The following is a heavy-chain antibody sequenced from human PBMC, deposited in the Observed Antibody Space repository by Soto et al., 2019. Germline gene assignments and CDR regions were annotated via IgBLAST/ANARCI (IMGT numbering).Heavy chain of an antibody. CDR3: ARDTSPPPQNWNYVGWFDP. V-gene: IGHV1-18*01. Sequence: RASVKVSCKASGYTFTSYGISWVRQAPGQGLEWMGWISAYNGNTNYAQKLQGRVTMTTDTSTSTAYMELRSLRSDDTAVYYCARDTSPPPQNWNYVGWFDPWGQGTLVTVSS. CDR2: ISAYNGNT. D-gene: IGHD1-7*01. J-gene: IGHJ5*02. CDR1: GYTFTSYG.